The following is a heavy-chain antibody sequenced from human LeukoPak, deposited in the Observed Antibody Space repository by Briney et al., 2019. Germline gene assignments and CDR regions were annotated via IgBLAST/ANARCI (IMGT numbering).Heavy chain of an antibody. J-gene: IGHJ4*02. V-gene: IGHV4-38-2*02. CDR3: ARDRVGYSD. D-gene: IGHD6-13*01. CDR2: IYHSGNT. Sequence: SETLSLTCTVSNYSISSGYYWAWIRQPPGKGLEWIGNIYHSGNTYYNPSLKSRVSLSVDTSENQFSLKLSSVTAADTAVYYCARDRVGYSDWGQGTLVTVSS. CDR1: NYSISSGYY.